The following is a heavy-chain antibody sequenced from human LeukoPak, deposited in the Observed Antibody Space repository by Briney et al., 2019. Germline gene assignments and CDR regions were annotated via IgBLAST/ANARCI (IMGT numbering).Heavy chain of an antibody. CDR2: INSDGSST. D-gene: IGHD3-22*01. V-gene: IGHV3-74*01. Sequence: GGSLRLSCAASGFTFSSYWMHWVRQAPGKGLVWVSRINSDGSSTSYADSVKGRFTISRDNAKNTLYLQMNSLRAEDSAVYYCARTGGAYDKGAFDIWGQGTMNTVSS. J-gene: IGHJ3*02. CDR3: ARTGGAYDKGAFDI. CDR1: GFTFSSYW.